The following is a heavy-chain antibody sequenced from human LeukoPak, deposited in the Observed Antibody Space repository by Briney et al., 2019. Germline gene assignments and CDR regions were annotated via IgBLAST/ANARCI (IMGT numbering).Heavy chain of an antibody. V-gene: IGHV1-46*01. CDR3: ARDKTELLWFGELLFPFDY. D-gene: IGHD3-10*01. Sequence: ASVKVSCKASGYTFSSYYMHWVRQAPGQGLEWMGIINPSGGSTSYAQKFQGRVTMTRDTSISTAYMELSRLRSDDTAVYYCARDKTELLWFGELLFPFDYWGQGTLVTVSS. CDR1: GYTFSSYY. CDR2: INPSGGST. J-gene: IGHJ4*02.